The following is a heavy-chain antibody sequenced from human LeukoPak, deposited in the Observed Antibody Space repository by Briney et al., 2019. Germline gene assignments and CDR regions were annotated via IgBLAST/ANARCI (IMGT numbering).Heavy chain of an antibody. V-gene: IGHV4-59*12. CDR3: ARGYYDTSGYWLSFFDF. D-gene: IGHD3-22*01. Sequence: SEALSLTCTVSGGSISSYYWSWIRQPPGKGLEWIGYTYYSGSTNYNPSLKSRVTISVDTSKNRFSLKLSSVTAADTAVYYCARGYYDTSGYWLSFFDFWGQGTLVTVSS. CDR2: TYYSGST. CDR1: GGSISSYY. J-gene: IGHJ4*02.